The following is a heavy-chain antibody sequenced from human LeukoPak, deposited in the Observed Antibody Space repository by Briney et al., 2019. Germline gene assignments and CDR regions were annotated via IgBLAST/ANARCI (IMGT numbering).Heavy chain of an antibody. D-gene: IGHD5-12*01. V-gene: IGHV1-46*01. CDR2: INPSGGST. J-gene: IGHJ6*02. CDR1: GYXXTXXY. Sequence: VSCXXXGYXXTXXYMHWVRQAPGXGLEWMGVINPSGGSTSYAQKFQGRVTMTRDTSTSTVYMELSSLRSEDTAVYYCARDLRGYSYYYGMDVWGQGTTVTVSS. CDR3: ARDLRGYSYYYGMDV.